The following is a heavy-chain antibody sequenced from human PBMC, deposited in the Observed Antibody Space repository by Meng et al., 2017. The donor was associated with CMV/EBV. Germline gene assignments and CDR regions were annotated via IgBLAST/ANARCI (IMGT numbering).Heavy chain of an antibody. Sequence: LVKLGAEGKSPASSVKVPCKASGGTFSSYAISWVRQAPGQGLEWMGGIIPIFGTANYAQKFQGRVTITADESTSTAYMELSSLRSEDTAVYYCARIYDSSGYYNYYFDYWGQGTLVTVSS. V-gene: IGHV1-69*01. J-gene: IGHJ4*02. CDR2: IIPIFGTA. CDR1: GGTFSSYA. D-gene: IGHD3-22*01. CDR3: ARIYDSSGYYNYYFDY.